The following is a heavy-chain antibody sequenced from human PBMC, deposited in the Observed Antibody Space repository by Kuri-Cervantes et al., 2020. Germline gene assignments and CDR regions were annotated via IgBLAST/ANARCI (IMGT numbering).Heavy chain of an antibody. Sequence: GGSLRLSCAASGFTFNSYAISWVRQAPGKGLEWVSGIIGNGGSTYYANSVKGRFTISRDNSKNTLYLQMNSLRAEDTAVYFCARKVSGTLDYWGQGTLVTVSS. V-gene: IGHV3-23*01. D-gene: IGHD3-10*01. CDR2: IIGNGGST. J-gene: IGHJ4*02. CDR3: ARKVSGTLDY. CDR1: GFTFNSYA.